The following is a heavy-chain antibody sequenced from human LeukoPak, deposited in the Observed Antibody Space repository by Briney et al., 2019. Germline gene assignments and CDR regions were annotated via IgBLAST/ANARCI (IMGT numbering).Heavy chain of an antibody. Sequence: SETLSLTCTVSGGSISSYYWSWIRQPAGKGLEWIGRLYTSGSTKYNPSLKSRVTMSVDRSKNQFSLKLSSVTAADTAVYYCASLEGDYYDSSPTVFDYWGQGTLVTVSS. CDR1: GGSISSYY. J-gene: IGHJ4*02. CDR2: LYTSGST. CDR3: ASLEGDYYDSSPTVFDY. D-gene: IGHD3-22*01. V-gene: IGHV4-4*07.